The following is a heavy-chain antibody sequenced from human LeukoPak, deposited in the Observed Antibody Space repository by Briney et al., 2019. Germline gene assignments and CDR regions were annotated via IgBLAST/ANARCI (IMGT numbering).Heavy chain of an antibody. CDR3: AKASRYYYDSSGSNFDY. D-gene: IGHD3-22*01. J-gene: IGHJ4*02. Sequence: GGSLRLSCAASGFTVSSNYMSWVRQAPGKGLEWVAFIRYDGSNKYYADSVKGRFTISRDNSKNTLYLQMNSLRAEDTAVYYCAKASRYYYDSSGSNFDYWGQGTLVTVSS. CDR2: IRYDGSNK. V-gene: IGHV3-30*02. CDR1: GFTVSSNY.